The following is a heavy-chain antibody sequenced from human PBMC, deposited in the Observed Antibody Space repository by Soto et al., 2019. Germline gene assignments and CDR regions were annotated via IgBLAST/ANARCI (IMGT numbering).Heavy chain of an antibody. V-gene: IGHV4-59*08. Sequence: QVQLQESGPGLVKPSETLSLNCTVSSGSISTYYWSWIRQPPGKGLEWIGYIYYRGHTNYNPSFKRRVTISLDTSKNQFSLRLSSVTAADTAVYYCARHPGYYDVLTGYSTYYFDYWGQGTLVTVSS. D-gene: IGHD3-9*01. J-gene: IGHJ4*02. CDR3: ARHPGYYDVLTGYSTYYFDY. CDR1: SGSISTYY. CDR2: IYYRGHT.